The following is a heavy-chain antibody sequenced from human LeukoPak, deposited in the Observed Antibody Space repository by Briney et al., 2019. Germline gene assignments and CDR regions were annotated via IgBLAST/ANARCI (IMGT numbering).Heavy chain of an antibody. CDR3: AGFRRRDGYNTRDY. CDR2: IYYSGST. J-gene: IGHJ4*02. D-gene: IGHD5-24*01. Sequence: PSETLSLTCTVSGGSISSYYWGWIRQPPGKGLEWIGYIYYSGSTSYNPSLKSRVTISVDTSKNQFSLKLSSVTAADTAVYYCAGFRRRDGYNTRDYWGQGTLVTVSS. CDR1: GGSISSYY. V-gene: IGHV4-59*08.